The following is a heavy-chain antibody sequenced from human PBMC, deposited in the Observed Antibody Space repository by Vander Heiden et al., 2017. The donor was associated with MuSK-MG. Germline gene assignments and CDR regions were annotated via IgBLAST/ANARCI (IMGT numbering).Heavy chain of an antibody. J-gene: IGHJ4*02. CDR2: IWNDGRNK. D-gene: IGHD3-3*01. CDR3: AKEFADYDFWSGYLGPCVY. V-gene: IGHV3-33*06. Sequence: QVQLVESGGGVVQPGRSLRLSCAASGFTFSNYGMHWVRQAPGKGLEWVAVIWNDGRNKYYVVSVKGRFTISRDNSKNILYLQMNRLSAEDTAVYHCAKEFADYDFWSGYLGPCVYWAKRTLGTVS. CDR1: GFTFSNYG.